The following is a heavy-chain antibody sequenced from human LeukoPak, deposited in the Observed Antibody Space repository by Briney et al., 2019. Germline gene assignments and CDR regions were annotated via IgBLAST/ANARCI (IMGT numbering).Heavy chain of an antibody. V-gene: IGHV4-31*03. CDR1: GGSISSGGYY. Sequence: SETLSLTCTVSGGSISSGGYYWSWVRQHPEKGLEWIGYIYYSGTAYYNPSLKSRVTMSVDTSKNQFSLKLDSETAADTAVYYCARFSNDHGVKFDYWGQGTLVTVSS. CDR3: ARFSNDHGVKFDY. J-gene: IGHJ4*02. CDR2: IYYSGTA. D-gene: IGHD4-17*01.